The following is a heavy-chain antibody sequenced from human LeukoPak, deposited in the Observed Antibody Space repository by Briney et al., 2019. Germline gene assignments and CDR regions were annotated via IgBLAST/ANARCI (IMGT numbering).Heavy chain of an antibody. CDR2: IYWDDDE. CDR3: AHRPNFQYFFDY. Sequence: SGPTLVNPTQTLTLTCTFSGFSLNTRGVGVGWIPQPPGEALEWLALIYWDDDERYSPSLKCRLTITKDTSRNQVVLTMTNMDLVDTATYYCAHRPNFQYFFDYWGQGALVTVSS. D-gene: IGHD4/OR15-4a*01. J-gene: IGHJ4*02. CDR1: GFSLNTRGVG. V-gene: IGHV2-5*02.